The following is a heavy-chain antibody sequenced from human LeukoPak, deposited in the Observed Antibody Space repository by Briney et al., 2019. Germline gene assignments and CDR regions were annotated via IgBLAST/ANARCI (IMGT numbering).Heavy chain of an antibody. CDR3: ARLSGYEKGYVFDI. CDR2: IWNDGSHK. Sequence: SGGSLRLSCAASGFTFSSYGMHWVRQAPGRGLEWVAVIWNDGSHKYYADSVKVLFTISRDNSKKTLYLQMNSLRAEDTAVYYCARLSGYEKGYVFDIWGQGTMVTVSS. J-gene: IGHJ3*02. CDR1: GFTFSSYG. D-gene: IGHD5-12*01. V-gene: IGHV3-33*01.